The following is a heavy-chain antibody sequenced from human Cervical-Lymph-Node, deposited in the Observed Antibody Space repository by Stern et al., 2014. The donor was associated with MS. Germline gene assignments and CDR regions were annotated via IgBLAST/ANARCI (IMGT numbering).Heavy chain of an antibody. CDR3: VRDQGDCGSGNDQSWFDP. CDR2: IIPGPGST. J-gene: IGHJ5*02. V-gene: IGHV1-69*06. CDR1: RDTFSHSA. D-gene: IGHD3-10*01. Sequence: VQLVESGAEVKKPGSSVKVSCKASRDTFSHSALSWVRQAPEQGLEWMGGIIPGPGSTSYAQKFQGRFTINTDTSTNTVYMKLSSLRSEDTAVYFCVRDQGDCGSGNDQSWFDPWGQGTLVIVSS.